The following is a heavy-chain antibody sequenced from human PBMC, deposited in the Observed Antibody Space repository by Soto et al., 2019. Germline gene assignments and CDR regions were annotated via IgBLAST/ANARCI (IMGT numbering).Heavy chain of an antibody. CDR2: IRGSGVST. D-gene: IGHD6-25*01. CDR3: AKVRSTAFYYYYGVDV. V-gene: IGHV3-23*04. CDR1: GFTFSSYA. Sequence: VQLVESGGGVVQPGRSLRLSCAASGFTFSSYAMHWVRQAPGKGLEWVAVIRGSGVSTYYADSVKGRFTISRDNSKNTLYLQINSLRVEDTGVYYCAKVRSTAFYYYYGVDVWGQGTTVTVSS. J-gene: IGHJ6*02.